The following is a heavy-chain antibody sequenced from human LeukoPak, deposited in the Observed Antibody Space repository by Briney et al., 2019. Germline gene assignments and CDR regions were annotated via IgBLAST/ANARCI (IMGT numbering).Heavy chain of an antibody. CDR1: GGSISSGSYY. J-gene: IGHJ4*02. CDR3: ARIIYRAAAGTFDY. Sequence: PSETLSLTCTVSGGSISSGSYYWSWIRQPAGKGLEWIGRIYTSGSTNYNPSLKSRVTIPVDTSKKHFSLNLSSVTAADTAVYYCARIIYRAAAGTFDYWGQGTLVTVSS. D-gene: IGHD6-13*01. V-gene: IGHV4-61*02. CDR2: IYTSGST.